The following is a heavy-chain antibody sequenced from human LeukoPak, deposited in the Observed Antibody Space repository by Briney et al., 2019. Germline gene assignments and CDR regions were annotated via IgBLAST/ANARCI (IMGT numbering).Heavy chain of an antibody. J-gene: IGHJ4*02. CDR3: ARVGRGDGYNYDY. CDR1: GYTFTGYY. Sequence: ASVKVSCKASGYTFTGYYMHWVRQAPGQGLEWMGRINPNSGGTNYVQKFQGRVTMTRDTSISTAYMELSRLRSDDTAVYYCARVGRGDGYNYDYWGQGALVTVSS. D-gene: IGHD5-24*01. CDR2: INPNSGGT. V-gene: IGHV1-2*06.